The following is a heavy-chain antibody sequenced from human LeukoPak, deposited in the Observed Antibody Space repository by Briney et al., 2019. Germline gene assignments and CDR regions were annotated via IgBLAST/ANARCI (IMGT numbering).Heavy chain of an antibody. V-gene: IGHV1-69*02. J-gene: IGHJ6*03. CDR1: GGTFSSYT. D-gene: IGHD2-2*01. Sequence: SVKVSCKASGGTFSSYTISWVRQAPGQGLEWVGRIIPILGIANYAQKFQGRVTITADKSTSTAYMELSSLRSEDTAVYYCASKERPAAMQDYSMYYYYYMDVWGKGTTVTVSS. CDR2: IIPILGIA. CDR3: ASKERPAAMQDYSMYYYYYMDV.